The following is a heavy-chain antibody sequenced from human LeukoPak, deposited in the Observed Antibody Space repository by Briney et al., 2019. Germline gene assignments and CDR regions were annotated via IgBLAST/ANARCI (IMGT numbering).Heavy chain of an antibody. CDR1: GYTFTSYD. CDR3: ARGVGYCSGGSCYYNWFDP. CDR2: MNPNSGNT. D-gene: IGHD2-15*01. Sequence: ASVKVSCKASGYTFTSYDINWVRQATGQGLEWMGWMNPNSGNTGYAQKFQGRGTMTRNTSISTAYMELSSLRSEDTAVYYCARGVGYCSGGSCYYNWFDPWGQGTLVTVSS. J-gene: IGHJ5*02. V-gene: IGHV1-8*01.